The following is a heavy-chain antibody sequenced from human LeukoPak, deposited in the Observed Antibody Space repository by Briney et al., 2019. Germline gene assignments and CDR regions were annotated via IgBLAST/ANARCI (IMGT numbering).Heavy chain of an antibody. CDR2: INPGATNT. Sequence: PGGSLRLSCVSSGFTFSSDPMTWVRQAPGKGLEWVSPINPGATNTYYADSVRGRFTISRDNSKNTLYLQMNSLRADDTAVYYCAKLITSTGTTTWGQGTLVTVSS. CDR1: GFTFSSDP. J-gene: IGHJ5*02. V-gene: IGHV3-23*01. CDR3: AKLITSTGTTT. D-gene: IGHD1-7*01.